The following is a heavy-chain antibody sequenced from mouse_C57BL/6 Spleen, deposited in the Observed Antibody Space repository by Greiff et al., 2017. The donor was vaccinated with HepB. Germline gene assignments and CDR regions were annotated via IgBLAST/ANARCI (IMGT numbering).Heavy chain of an antibody. V-gene: IGHV5-6*01. J-gene: IGHJ4*01. D-gene: IGHD3-3*01. CDR2: ISSGGSYT. Sequence: EVQLVESGGDLVKPGGSLKLSCAASGFTFSSYGMSWVRQTPDKRLEWVATISSGGSYTYYPDSVKGRFIISRDNAKNTLYLQMSSLKSEDTAMYYCARLGDAMDYWGQGTSVTVSS. CDR3: ARLGDAMDY. CDR1: GFTFSSYG.